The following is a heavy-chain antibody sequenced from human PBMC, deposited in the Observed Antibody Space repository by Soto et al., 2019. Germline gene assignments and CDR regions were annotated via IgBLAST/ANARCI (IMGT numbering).Heavy chain of an antibody. CDR2: ISSRDSAI. CDR3: ASLEMATMQG. V-gene: IGHV3-48*03. J-gene: IGHJ4*02. CDR1: GFTFSSYE. Sequence: EVQLVESGGGLVQPGGSLRLSCAASGFTFSSYEMNWVRQAPGKGLEWVSFISSRDSAIYYADSVKGRFTISRDNAKNSLYLQMNSLRAEDTAVYYCASLEMATMQGWGQGTLVTVSS. D-gene: IGHD3-3*01.